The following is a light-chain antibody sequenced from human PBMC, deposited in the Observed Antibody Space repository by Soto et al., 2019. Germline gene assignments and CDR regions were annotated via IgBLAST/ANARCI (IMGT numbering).Light chain of an antibody. V-gene: IGLV2-8*01. CDR2: EVT. CDR1: SSDVGGYNY. CDR3: RSYAGSNILV. Sequence: QSALTQPPSASGSPGQSVTISCTGTSSDVGGYNYVSWYQQHPGKVPKLMIYEVTKRPSGVPDRFSGSKSGNTASLTVSGLQAEDEADYYCRSYAGSNILVFGGGTKPTVL. J-gene: IGLJ3*02.